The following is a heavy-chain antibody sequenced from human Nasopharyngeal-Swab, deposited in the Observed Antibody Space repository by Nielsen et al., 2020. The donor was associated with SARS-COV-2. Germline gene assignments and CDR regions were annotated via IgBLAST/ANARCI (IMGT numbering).Heavy chain of an antibody. CDR2: VFYSGTT. D-gene: IGHD1-14*01. V-gene: IGHV4-59*01. CDR3: ARGRIGDYKYYGLDV. Sequence: SGTLSLTCSVSGGSISSYYWSWIRQRPGKGLEWVGYVFYSGTTNYTPSLKSRVSISVDTSKNQFSLKLGSVTAADTAVYYCARGRIGDYKYYGLDVWGQGTTVTVSS. CDR1: GGSISSYY. J-gene: IGHJ6*02.